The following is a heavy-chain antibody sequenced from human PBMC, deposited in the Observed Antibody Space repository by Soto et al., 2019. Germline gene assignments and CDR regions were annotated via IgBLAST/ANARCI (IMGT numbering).Heavy chain of an antibody. CDR2: INAGNGNT. Sequence: QVQLVQSGAEVKKPGASVKVSCKASGYTFTSYAMHWVRQAPGQRLEWMVWINAGNGNTKYSQKFQGRVTITRDTSASTAYMELSSLRSEDTAVYYCARDLKPGLRYFVWFLVDAFDIWGQGTMVTVSS. J-gene: IGHJ3*02. V-gene: IGHV1-3*01. CDR1: GYTFTSYA. D-gene: IGHD3-9*01. CDR3: ARDLKPGLRYFVWFLVDAFDI.